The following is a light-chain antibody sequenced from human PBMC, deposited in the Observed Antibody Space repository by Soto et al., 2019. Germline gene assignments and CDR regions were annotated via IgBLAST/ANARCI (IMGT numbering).Light chain of an antibody. V-gene: IGLV2-8*01. CDR2: EVK. Sequence: QSVLTQPPSASGSPGQSVIVSCTGSSSDIGDYNFVSWYQQHPGKAPKLIIYEVKKRPSGVPDRFSASKSGNTASLTVSGLQAEDEADYYCSSYAGNNNFVFGSGTKVTVL. J-gene: IGLJ1*01. CDR1: SSDIGDYNF. CDR3: SSYAGNNNFV.